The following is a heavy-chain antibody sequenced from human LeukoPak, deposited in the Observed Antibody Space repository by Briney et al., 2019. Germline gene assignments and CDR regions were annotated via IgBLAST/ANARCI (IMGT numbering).Heavy chain of an antibody. CDR3: AREVFYNLVGYAFDI. V-gene: IGHV3-21*01. Sequence: GGSLRLSCAASGFTFSSYSMNWVRQAPGKGLEWVSSISSSSSYIYYADSVKGRFTISRDNAKNSLYLQMNSLRAEDTAVYYCAREVFYNLVGYAFDIWGQGTMVTVSS. CDR2: ISSSSSYI. J-gene: IGHJ3*02. CDR1: GFTFSSYS. D-gene: IGHD5-24*01.